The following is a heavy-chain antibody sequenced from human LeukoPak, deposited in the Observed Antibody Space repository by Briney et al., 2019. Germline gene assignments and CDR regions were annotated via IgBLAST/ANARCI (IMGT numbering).Heavy chain of an antibody. CDR1: GFTVSSSY. J-gene: IGHJ5*02. CDR2: LYSGGHT. CDR3: ARARCDSCGYGS. Sequence: GGSLRLSCAASGFTVSSSYMSWVRQAPGKGLEWVAVLYSGGHTYDAGSVRVRFAISRDTSKNTLYLQMGSLKAEDTAEYYCARARCDSCGYGSWGQGTLVTVSS. D-gene: IGHD3-22*01. V-gene: IGHV3-66*02.